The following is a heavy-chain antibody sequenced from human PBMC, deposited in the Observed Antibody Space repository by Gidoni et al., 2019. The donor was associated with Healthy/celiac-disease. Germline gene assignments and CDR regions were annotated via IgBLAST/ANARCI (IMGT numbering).Heavy chain of an antibody. D-gene: IGHD6-13*01. CDR3: ARVYIAAAGTPRSFQH. CDR1: GGSFSGYY. J-gene: IGHJ1*01. CDR2: INHSGST. Sequence: QVQLQQWGAGLLKPSETLSLTCAVYGGSFSGYYWSWIRQPPGKGLEWIGEINHSGSTNYNPSLKSRVTISVDTPKNQFSLKLSSVTAADTAVYYCARVYIAAAGTPRSFQHWGQGTLVTVSS. V-gene: IGHV4-34*01.